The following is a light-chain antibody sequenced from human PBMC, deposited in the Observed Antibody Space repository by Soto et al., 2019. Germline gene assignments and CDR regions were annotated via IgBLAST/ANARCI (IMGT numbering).Light chain of an antibody. V-gene: IGKV3-20*01. J-gene: IGKJ1*01. CDR1: HTISSSY. Sequence: IVLPQSPGTLSLSPGERATLSCRASHTISSSYLAWYQQKPGQAPRLLMYGISRRATGIPDRFSGSGSGTDFTLTITRLEPEDFAVYYCQQYVTSSTRTFGQGTKVDIK. CDR2: GIS. CDR3: QQYVTSSTRT.